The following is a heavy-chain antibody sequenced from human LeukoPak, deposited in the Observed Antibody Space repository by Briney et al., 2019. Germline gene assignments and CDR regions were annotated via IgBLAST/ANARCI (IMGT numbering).Heavy chain of an antibody. CDR1: GFTFSGSA. D-gene: IGHD3-3*01. Sequence: GSVKLSCAASGFTFSGSAMHWVRQASGKGLEWVGRIRSKANSYATAYAASVKGRFTISRDDSKNTAYLQMNSLKTEDTAVYYCTRLYSDFWIWGQGSLVTVSS. CDR2: IRSKANSYAT. CDR3: TRLYSDFWI. V-gene: IGHV3-73*01. J-gene: IGHJ4*02.